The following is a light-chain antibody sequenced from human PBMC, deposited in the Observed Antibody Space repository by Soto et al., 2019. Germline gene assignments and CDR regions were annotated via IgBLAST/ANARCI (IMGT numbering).Light chain of an antibody. CDR2: DVI. CDR1: QSISSW. V-gene: IGKV1-5*01. J-gene: IGKJ1*01. Sequence: DIQMTQSPSTLSASVGDRVTITCRASQSISSWLAWYQQKPGKAPKLLVYDVISLEVGVPSRFSGSGSGTEFSLTISSLQPDDFATYYCQQYDSFPWTFGQGTKVEFK. CDR3: QQYDSFPWT.